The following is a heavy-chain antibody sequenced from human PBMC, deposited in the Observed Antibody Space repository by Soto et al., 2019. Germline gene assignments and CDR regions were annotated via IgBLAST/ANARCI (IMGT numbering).Heavy chain of an antibody. CDR3: AKAEGDTAMLIDCAFDT. J-gene: IGHJ3*02. V-gene: IGHV3-9*01. Sequence: EVQLVESGGGTVQPGRSLRLSCAASGFTFDDYSMHWVRQVQGRGLEWVSSITCNSHSVAYADSVKGRFTISRDNAKTSLFLQMNSLRPEDTALYYCAKAEGDTAMLIDCAFDTWGQGTMVTVSS. D-gene: IGHD5-18*01. CDR1: GFTFDDYS. CDR2: ITCNSHSV.